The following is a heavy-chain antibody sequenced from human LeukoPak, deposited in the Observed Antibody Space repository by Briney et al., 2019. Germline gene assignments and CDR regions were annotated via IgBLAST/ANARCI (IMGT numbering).Heavy chain of an antibody. V-gene: IGHV4-61*02. D-gene: IGHD3-9*01. J-gene: IGHJ5*02. CDR1: VGSISSGTDY. CDR2: IYTSGST. CDR3: ARDQLGDFDILTGWARNWFDP. Sequence: SETLSLTCTVSVGSISSGTDYGSWIRQPAGKGLEWIGRIYTSGSTNYNPSLKTRVTISVDTSKNQFSLQLRSVTAADTAVYYCARDQLGDFDILTGWARNWFDPWGQGTLVTVSS.